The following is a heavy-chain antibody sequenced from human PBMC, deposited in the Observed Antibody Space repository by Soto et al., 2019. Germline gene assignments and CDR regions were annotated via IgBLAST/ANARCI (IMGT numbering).Heavy chain of an antibody. CDR1: GYTFTSYA. V-gene: IGHV1-3*01. CDR3: ARNMVRGVTLYYYYYMDV. CDR2: INAGNGNT. J-gene: IGHJ6*03. D-gene: IGHD3-10*01. Sequence: ASVKVSCKASGYTFTSYAMHWVRQAPGQRLEWMGWINAGNGNTKYSQKFQGRVTITRDTSASTAYMELSSLRSEDTAVYYCARNMVRGVTLYYYYYMDVWGKGTTVTVSS.